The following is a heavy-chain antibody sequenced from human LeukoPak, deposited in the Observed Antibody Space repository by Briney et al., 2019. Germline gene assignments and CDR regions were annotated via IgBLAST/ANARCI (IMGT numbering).Heavy chain of an antibody. J-gene: IGHJ4*02. D-gene: IGHD3-3*01. CDR2: ISYDGSSK. V-gene: IGHV3-30*04. CDR3: ARGTPTVDFWSGYTDY. CDR1: GFTFGSYA. Sequence: PGGSLRLSCAASGFTFGSYAMHWVRQAPGKGLEWVAVISYDGSSKYYADSVKGRFTISRDNSKNTLYLQMNSLRAEDTAVYYCARGTPTVDFWSGYTDYWGQGTLVIVSS.